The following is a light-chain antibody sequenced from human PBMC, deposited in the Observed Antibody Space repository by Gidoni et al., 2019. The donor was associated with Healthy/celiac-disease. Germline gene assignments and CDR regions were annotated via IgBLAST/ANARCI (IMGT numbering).Light chain of an antibody. J-gene: IGKJ2*01. CDR2: GAS. Sequence: EIVLTQSPGTLSLSPGERATLSCRASQSVSSSYLAWYQHKPGQAPRLLIYGASSRATGIPDRFSGSGAGTDFTLTISRLEPEDFAVYYCQQYGSSPKYTFXXXTKLEIK. V-gene: IGKV3-20*01. CDR1: QSVSSSY. CDR3: QQYGSSPKYT.